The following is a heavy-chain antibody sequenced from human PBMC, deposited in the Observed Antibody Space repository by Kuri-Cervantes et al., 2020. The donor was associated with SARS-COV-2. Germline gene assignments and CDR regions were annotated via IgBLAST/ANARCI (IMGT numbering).Heavy chain of an antibody. V-gene: IGHV4-39*01. CDR2: IYYSGST. CDR1: GGSISSSSYY. Sequence: GSLRLSCTVSGGSISSSSYYWGWIRQPPGKGLEWIGSIYYSGSTNYNPSLKSRVTISVDTSKNQFSLKLSSVTAADTAVYYCARQGCSSTSCYAFDYWGQGTLVTVSS. J-gene: IGHJ4*02. CDR3: ARQGCSSTSCYAFDY. D-gene: IGHD2-2*01.